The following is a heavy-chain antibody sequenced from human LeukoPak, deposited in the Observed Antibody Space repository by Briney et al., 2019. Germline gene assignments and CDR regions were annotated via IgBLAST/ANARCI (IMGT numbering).Heavy chain of an antibody. CDR1: GGSISSYY. CDR2: IYYSGST. V-gene: IGHV4-59*01. D-gene: IGHD1/OR15-1a*01. J-gene: IGHJ6*02. CDR3: ARDLGSWNSYYYYGMDV. Sequence: SETLSLTCTVSGGSISSYYWSWIWQPPGKGLEWIGYIYYSGSTNYNPSLKSRVTISVDTSKNQFSLKLSSVTAADTAVYYCARDLGSWNSYYYYGMDVWGQGTTVTVSS.